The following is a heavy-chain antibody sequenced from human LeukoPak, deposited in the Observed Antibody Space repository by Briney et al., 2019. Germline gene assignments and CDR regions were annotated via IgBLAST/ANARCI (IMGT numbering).Heavy chain of an antibody. D-gene: IGHD3-10*01. CDR3: AKGLYYYGSGSYSPHYYYYGMDV. V-gene: IGHV3-9*01. J-gene: IGHJ6*02. Sequence: GGSLRLSCAASGFTFDDYAMHWVRQAPGKGLEWVSGISWNSGSIGYADSVEGRFTISRDNAKNSLYLQMNSLRAEDTALYYCAKGLYYYGSGSYSPHYYYYGMDVWGQGTTVTVSS. CDR1: GFTFDDYA. CDR2: ISWNSGSI.